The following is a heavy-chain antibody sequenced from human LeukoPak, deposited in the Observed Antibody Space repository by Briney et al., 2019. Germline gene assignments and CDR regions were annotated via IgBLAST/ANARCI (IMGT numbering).Heavy chain of an antibody. V-gene: IGHV4-59*01. J-gene: IGHJ5*02. CDR1: DGSISSYY. D-gene: IGHD3-10*01. CDR2: IHYTGST. Sequence: SETLSLTCSVSDGSISSYYWSWIRQSPGKGLECIGYIHYTGSTNYNPSLKSRVTISVETSKNQFSLKLKSVTAADTAVYYCARGGYYGSGNDFRFDPWGQGTLVTVSS. CDR3: ARGGYYGSGNDFRFDP.